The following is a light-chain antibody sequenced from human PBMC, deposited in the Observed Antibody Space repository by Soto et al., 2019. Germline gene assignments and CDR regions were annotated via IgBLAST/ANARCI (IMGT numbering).Light chain of an antibody. CDR3: QQYYSTPLT. CDR1: QSLQHSNRYNY. Sequence: EMVMTQSPLSLPVTPGEAASISCRSSQSLQHSNRYNYLDWYLQKPGQSPQLLIYLGSNRASGVPDRFSGSGSGTDFTLTISSLQAEDVAVYYCQQYYSTPLTFGGGSMV. J-gene: IGKJ4*01. V-gene: IGKV2-28*01. CDR2: LGS.